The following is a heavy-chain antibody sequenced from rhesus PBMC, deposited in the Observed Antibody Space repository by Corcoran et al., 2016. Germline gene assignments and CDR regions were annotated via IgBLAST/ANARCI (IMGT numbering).Heavy chain of an antibody. Sequence: QVPLVQSGAEEKKPGSSVKGSCKAPGYIFTDYYIHWGRQAPRKGLQGGGWISPSSGNTKNAQKFQGRVTMTRDTSTNTAYMELSSLRSEDTAMYYCAREGISSATGGLDSWGQGVVVTVSS. CDR3: AREGISSATGGLDS. V-gene: IGHV1S2*01. CDR2: ISPSSGNT. CDR1: GYIFTDYY. J-gene: IGHJ6*01. D-gene: IGHD6-43*01.